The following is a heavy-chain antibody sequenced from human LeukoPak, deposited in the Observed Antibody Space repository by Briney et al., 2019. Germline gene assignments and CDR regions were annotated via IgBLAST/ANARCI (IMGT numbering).Heavy chain of an antibody. J-gene: IGHJ6*03. Sequence: GGSLRLSCAASGFTFSSYWMSWVRQAPGKGLEWVANIKQDGSEKYYVDSVKGRFTISRDNAKKSLYLQMNSLRAEDTAVYYCARDCAYRSGIWYYYYMDVWGKGTTVTVSS. V-gene: IGHV3-7*01. CDR2: IKQDGSEK. CDR3: ARDCAYRSGIWYYYYMDV. CDR1: GFTFSSYW. D-gene: IGHD3-10*01.